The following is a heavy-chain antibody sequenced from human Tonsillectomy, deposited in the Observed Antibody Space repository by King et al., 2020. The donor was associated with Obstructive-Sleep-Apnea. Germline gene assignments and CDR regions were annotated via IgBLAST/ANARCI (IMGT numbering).Heavy chain of an antibody. V-gene: IGHV1-69*01. J-gene: IGHJ6*02. D-gene: IGHD6-6*01. CDR2: IIPQYAST. CDR3: ASGVAARQYYYYGLDV. Sequence: QVQLVQSGAEVKRPGSSVKVSCKASGGTFSSYAFIWVRLAPGQGLEWMGEIIPQYASTSNAEKFQGRGTITADESTSTAYMELSSLRSEDTAVYYYASGVAARQYYYYGLDVWGQGTTVTVSS. CDR1: GGTFSSYA.